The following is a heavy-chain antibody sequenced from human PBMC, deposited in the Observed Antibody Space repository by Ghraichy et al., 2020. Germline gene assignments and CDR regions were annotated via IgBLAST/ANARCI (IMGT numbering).Heavy chain of an antibody. CDR3: NTVFVSDTSIIVSPWYFAV. CDR1: DFTFPNGW. J-gene: IGHJ2*01. CDR2: ISNKADGGTT. D-gene: IGHD5-18*01. V-gene: IGHV3-15*07. Sequence: GGSLRLSCAASDFTFPNGWMNWVRQAPGKGLEWVGRISNKADGGTTDYTAFVRGRFTISRDESKNILFLQMNSLQTEDTAVYYCNTVFVSDTSIIVSPWYFAVWGRGTLVTVSS.